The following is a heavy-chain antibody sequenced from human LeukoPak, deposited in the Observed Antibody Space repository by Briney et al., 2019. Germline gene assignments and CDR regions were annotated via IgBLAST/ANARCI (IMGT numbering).Heavy chain of an antibody. CDR3: ARGGGRLLGY. J-gene: IGHJ4*02. D-gene: IGHD1-26*01. Sequence: SETLSLTCTVSGGSINSYYWSWIRQPPGKGLEWIGYIYYSGSTNYNPSLKSRVTISLDTSKNQFSLKLNSVTAADTAVYYGARGGGRLLGYWGQGTLVTVSS. CDR2: IYYSGST. V-gene: IGHV4-59*08. CDR1: GGSINSYY.